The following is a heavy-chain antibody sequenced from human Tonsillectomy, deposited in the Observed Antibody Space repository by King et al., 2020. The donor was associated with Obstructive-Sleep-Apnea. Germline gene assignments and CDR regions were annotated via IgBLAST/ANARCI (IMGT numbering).Heavy chain of an antibody. Sequence: QLQESGPGLVKPSQTLSLTCGVSGGSISSGGYSWSWIRQPPGEGLEWIGYIYYSGSTYYNPSLKIRVTISVDTSKNQFSLKLSSVTAADTAIYYCVRTTVTTYGEGSSWFSNWFDPWGQGTLVTVSS. CDR1: GGSISSGGYS. J-gene: IGHJ5*02. CDR2: IYYSGST. D-gene: IGHD4-11*01. V-gene: IGHV4-30-4*07. CDR3: VRTTVTTYGEGSSWFSNWFDP.